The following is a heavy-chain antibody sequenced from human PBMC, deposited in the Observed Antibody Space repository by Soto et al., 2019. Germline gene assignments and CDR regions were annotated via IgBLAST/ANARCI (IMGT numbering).Heavy chain of an antibody. CDR2: IKEDGSEK. V-gene: IGHV3-7*01. Sequence: EVQLVESGGGLVQPGGSLRLSCAASGFSISNYWMNWVRQAPGKGPEWVANIKEDGSEKYYVDSVKGRFTISSDNAKNSLYLQMNSLRAEDTAVYYFVRYHAPGSYQGYWGQGTLVTVSS. CDR3: VRYHAPGSYQGY. J-gene: IGHJ4*02. D-gene: IGHD3-10*01. CDR1: GFSISNYW.